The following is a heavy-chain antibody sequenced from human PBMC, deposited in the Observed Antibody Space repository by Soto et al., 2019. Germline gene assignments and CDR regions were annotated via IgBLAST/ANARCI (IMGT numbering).Heavy chain of an antibody. CDR3: ARCDYDSSGYYIYFDY. J-gene: IGHJ4*02. CDR1: GFTFSSYS. D-gene: IGHD3-22*01. Sequence: EVQLVESGGGLVKPGGSLRLSCAASGFTFSSYSMNWVRQAPGKGLEWVSSISSSSSYIYYADSVKGRFTISRDNAKNSLYLQMNSLKAEDTAVYYCARCDYDSSGYYIYFDYWGQGTLVTVSS. CDR2: ISSSSSYI. V-gene: IGHV3-21*01.